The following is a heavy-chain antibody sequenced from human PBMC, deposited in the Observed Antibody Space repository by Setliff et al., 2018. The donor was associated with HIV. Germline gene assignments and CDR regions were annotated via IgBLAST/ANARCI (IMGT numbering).Heavy chain of an antibody. Sequence: ASVKVSCKASGYSFTNYGISWVRQAPGQGLEWMGWISGSNGNTNYAQEVQGRVTVTTDTSTSTAYMELRTLRSDDTAIYYCARAGATRTTHFDYWGQGTLVTVSS. D-gene: IGHD1-7*01. CDR3: ARAGATRTTHFDY. V-gene: IGHV1-18*01. J-gene: IGHJ4*02. CDR1: GYSFTNYG. CDR2: ISGSNGNT.